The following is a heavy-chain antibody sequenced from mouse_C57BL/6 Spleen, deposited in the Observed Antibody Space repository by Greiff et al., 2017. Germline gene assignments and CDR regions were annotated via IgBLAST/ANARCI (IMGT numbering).Heavy chain of an antibody. CDR2: IDPSDSYT. CDR3: ERRNYYGSSYSMDY. CDR1: GYTFTSYW. J-gene: IGHJ4*01. D-gene: IGHD1-1*01. V-gene: IGHV1-69*01. Sequence: VQLQQPGAELVMPGASVKLSCKASGYTFTSYWMHWVKQRPGQGLEWIGEIDPSDSYTNYNQKFKGKSTLTVDKSSSTAYMQLSSLTSEDSAVYYCERRNYYGSSYSMDYWGQGTSVTVSS.